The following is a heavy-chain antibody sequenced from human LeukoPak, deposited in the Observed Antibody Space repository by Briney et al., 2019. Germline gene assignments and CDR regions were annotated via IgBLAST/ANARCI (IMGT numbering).Heavy chain of an antibody. Sequence: GESLKISCKGSGYSFTSYWFGWVRQMPGKGLEWMGIIYPGDSDTRYSPSFQGQVTISADKSISTAYLQWSSLKASDTAMYYCARSRITMIVGDAFDIWGQGTMVTVSS. CDR1: GYSFTSYW. CDR3: ARSRITMIVGDAFDI. CDR2: IYPGDSDT. V-gene: IGHV5-51*01. D-gene: IGHD3-22*01. J-gene: IGHJ3*02.